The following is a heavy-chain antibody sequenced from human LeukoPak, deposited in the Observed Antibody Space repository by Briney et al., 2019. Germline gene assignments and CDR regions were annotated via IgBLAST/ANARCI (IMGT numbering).Heavy chain of an antibody. CDR1: GGSFSGYY. D-gene: IGHD2-21*01. CDR3: ARVTQYRLLFWFDP. Sequence: SETLSLTCAVYGGSFSGYYWSWIRQPPGKGLEWIGEMNHSGSTNYNPSLKSRVTISVDTSKNQFSLKLSSVTAADTAVYYCARVTQYRLLFWFDPWGQGTLVTVSS. V-gene: IGHV4-34*01. CDR2: MNHSGST. J-gene: IGHJ5*02.